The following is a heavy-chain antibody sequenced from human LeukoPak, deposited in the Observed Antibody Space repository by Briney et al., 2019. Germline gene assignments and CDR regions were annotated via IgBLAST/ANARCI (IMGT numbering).Heavy chain of an antibody. CDR1: GGSFSGYY. V-gene: IGHV4-34*01. CDR2: INHSGST. CDR3: ARGLRYYDFWSGQYYFDY. D-gene: IGHD3-3*01. Sequence: PSETLSLTCAVYGGSFSGYYWSWIRQPPGKGPEWIEEINHSGSTNYNPSLKSRVTISVDTSKNQFSLKLSSVTAADTAVYYCARGLRYYDFWSGQYYFDYWGQGTLVTVSS. J-gene: IGHJ4*02.